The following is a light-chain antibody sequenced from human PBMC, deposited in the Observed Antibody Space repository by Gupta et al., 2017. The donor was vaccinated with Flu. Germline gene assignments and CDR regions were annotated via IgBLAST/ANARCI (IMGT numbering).Light chain of an antibody. CDR3: RSYDISLKDPL. Sequence: SDNVGKNDVHWCQVHPGASPKLLISAVFNRPSGVPDRFSGPRSGPTDTLTITGLQAEDEGDYYCRSYDISLKDPLFGGGTKLTVL. J-gene: IGLJ3*02. CDR2: AVF. CDR1: SDNVGKND. V-gene: IGLV1-40*01.